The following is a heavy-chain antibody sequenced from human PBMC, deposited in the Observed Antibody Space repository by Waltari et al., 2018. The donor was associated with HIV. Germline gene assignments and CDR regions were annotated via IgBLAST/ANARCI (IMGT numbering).Heavy chain of an antibody. CDR1: GAYFNNSY. Sequence: QAQLKQWGTGLLKPSEALTLPCAVYGAYFNNSYWTWLLPLPAKGLEWMGEVGPGGNVNVLPSLRRRLSLSTDASKNQFSLTLTSVAATDTGVYFCARGLQMTSYASGNWLWEQMLSRYFFDLWGQGTRV. V-gene: IGHV4-34*01. CDR3: ARGLQMTSYASGNWLWEQMLSRYFFDL. CDR2: VGPGGNV. J-gene: IGHJ4*02. D-gene: IGHD3-9*01.